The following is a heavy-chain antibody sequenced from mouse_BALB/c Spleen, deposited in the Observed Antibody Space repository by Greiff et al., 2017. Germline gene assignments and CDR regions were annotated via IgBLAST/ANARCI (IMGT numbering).Heavy chain of an antibody. CDR1: GFTFSSYA. D-gene: IGHD4-1*02. CDR2: ISSGGST. V-gene: IGHV5-6-5*01. J-gene: IGHJ2*01. CDR3: ARHEHATGSYFDY. Sequence: EVKLVESGGGLVKPGGSPKLSCAASGFTFSSYAMSWVRQTPEKRLEWVASISSGGSTYYPDSVKGRFTISRDNARNILYLQMSSLKSEDTAMYYCARHEHATGSYFDYWGQGTTLTVSS.